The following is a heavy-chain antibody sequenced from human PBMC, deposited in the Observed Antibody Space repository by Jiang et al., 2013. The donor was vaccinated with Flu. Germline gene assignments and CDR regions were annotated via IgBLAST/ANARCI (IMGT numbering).Heavy chain of an antibody. CDR3: ARDLGYSSGWADY. J-gene: IGHJ4*02. V-gene: IGHV3-33*05. CDR1: GFTFSSYG. D-gene: IGHD6-19*01. Sequence: VVQPGRSLRLSCAASGFTFSSYGMHWVRQAPGKGLEWVAVISYDGSNKYYADSVKGRFTISRDNSKNTLYLQMNSLRAEDTAVYYCARDLGYSSGWADYWGQGTLVTVSS. CDR2: ISYDGSNK.